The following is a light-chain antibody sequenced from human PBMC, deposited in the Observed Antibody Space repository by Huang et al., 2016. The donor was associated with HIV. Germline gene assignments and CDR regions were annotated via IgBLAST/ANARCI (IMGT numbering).Light chain of an antibody. J-gene: IGKJ5*01. Sequence: AVQLTQFPSSLSASVGDRVIITCRASQDISTSLAWYQHKPGKAPKLLISAASNLQSGVSSRFSGDSGGTYFSLCISSLQPEDVATYYCQQLHDYPVTFGRGTRLDIK. CDR3: QQLHDYPVT. CDR1: QDISTS. V-gene: IGKV1-6*01. CDR2: AAS.